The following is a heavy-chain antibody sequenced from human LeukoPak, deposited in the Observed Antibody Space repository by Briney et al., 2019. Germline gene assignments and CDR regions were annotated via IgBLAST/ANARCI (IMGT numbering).Heavy chain of an antibody. CDR2: ISYDGSNQ. J-gene: IGHJ4*02. D-gene: IGHD3-10*01. CDR3: ARSGWFGELLEGCDY. CDR1: GFPFSSYE. V-gene: IGHV3-30-3*01. Sequence: PGGSLRLSCAASGFPFSSYEMNWVRQAPGKGLEWEAVISYDGSNQYYADSVQGRFTISSDNSKNTLYLQMNSLRAEDTAVYYCARSGWFGELLEGCDYWGQGTLVTVSS.